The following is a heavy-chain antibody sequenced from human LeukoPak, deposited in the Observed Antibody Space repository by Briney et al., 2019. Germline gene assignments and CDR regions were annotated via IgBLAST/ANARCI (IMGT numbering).Heavy chain of an antibody. Sequence: SVTVSFKASGGTFSIYAISWVRQAPGQGLDWMGRIIPILGIANYAQKFQGRVTITADKSTSTAYMELSSLRSEDTAVYYCARSHYGDYITWFDPWGQGTLVTVSS. CDR2: IIPILGIA. CDR1: GGTFSIYA. V-gene: IGHV1-69*04. D-gene: IGHD4-17*01. CDR3: ARSHYGDYITWFDP. J-gene: IGHJ5*02.